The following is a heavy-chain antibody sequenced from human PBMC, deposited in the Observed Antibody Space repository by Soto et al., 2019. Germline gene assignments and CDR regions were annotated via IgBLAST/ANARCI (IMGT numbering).Heavy chain of an antibody. D-gene: IGHD2-15*01. CDR2: ISYDGKDA. V-gene: IGHV3-30*18. J-gene: IGHJ4*02. CDR1: GFSFKSHG. Sequence: QVQLVESGGGVVQPGRSLRLSCAVSGFSFKSHGMHWVRQAPGKGLEWVAFISYDGKDANYADSVKGLFTISRDNSKDALYLQMGSLRGEDTAVYFCAKDHRNGGSRVDYWGQGTLVTVSS. CDR3: AKDHRNGGSRVDY.